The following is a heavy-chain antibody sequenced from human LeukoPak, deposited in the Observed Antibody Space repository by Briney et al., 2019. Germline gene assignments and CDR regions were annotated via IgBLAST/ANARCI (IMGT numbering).Heavy chain of an antibody. V-gene: IGHV4-61*01. Sequence: SETLSLTCTVSGGSISSSSYYWGWIRQPPGKGLEWIGYIYYSGSTNYNPSLKSRVTISVDTSKNQFSLKLSSVTAADTAVYYCAREGDMITFGGGFDYWGQGTLVTVSS. CDR1: GGSISSSSYY. D-gene: IGHD3-16*01. CDR2: IYYSGST. J-gene: IGHJ4*02. CDR3: AREGDMITFGGGFDY.